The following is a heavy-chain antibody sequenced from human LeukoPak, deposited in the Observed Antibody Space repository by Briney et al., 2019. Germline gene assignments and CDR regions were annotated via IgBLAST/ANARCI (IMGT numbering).Heavy chain of an antibody. D-gene: IGHD6-6*01. CDR3: ARGRIAARPFDY. Sequence: SETLSLTCAVYGGSFRGYYWSWIRQPPGKGLEWIGEINHSGSTNYNPSLKSRVTISVDTSKNQFSLKLSSVTAADTAVYYCARGRIAARPFDYWGQGTLVTVSS. CDR2: INHSGST. J-gene: IGHJ4*02. CDR1: GGSFRGYY. V-gene: IGHV4-34*01.